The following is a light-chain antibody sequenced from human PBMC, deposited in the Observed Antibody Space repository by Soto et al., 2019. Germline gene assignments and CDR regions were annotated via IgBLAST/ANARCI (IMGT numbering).Light chain of an antibody. CDR2: EVS. V-gene: IGLV2-23*02. CDR1: SSDVGSYNL. CDR3: CSYAGSSTV. J-gene: IGLJ1*01. Sequence: AALTQPASVSGSPGQSITISCTGTSSDVGSYNLVSWYQQHPGKAPKLMIYEVSKRPSGVSNRFSGSKSGNTASLTISGLQAEDEADYYCCSYAGSSTVFGTGTKAPS.